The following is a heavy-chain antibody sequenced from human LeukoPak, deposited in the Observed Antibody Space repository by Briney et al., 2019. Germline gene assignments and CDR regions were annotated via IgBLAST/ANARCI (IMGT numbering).Heavy chain of an antibody. D-gene: IGHD2-15*01. CDR1: GGSISSGGYY. CDR3: ARGPKEDIEVVVAAHRGYYFDY. CDR2: IYHSGST. Sequence: SETLSLTCTVSGGSISSGGYYWRWIRQPPGKGLEWIGYIYHSGSTYYNPSLKSRVTISVDRSKNQFSLKLSSVTAADTAVYYCARGPKEDIEVVVAAHRGYYFDYWGQGTLVTVSS. J-gene: IGHJ4*02. V-gene: IGHV4-30-2*01.